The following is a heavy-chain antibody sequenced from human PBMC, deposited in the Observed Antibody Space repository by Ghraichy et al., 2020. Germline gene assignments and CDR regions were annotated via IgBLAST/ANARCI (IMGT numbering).Heavy chain of an antibody. V-gene: IGHV1-2*02. CDR2: INPNSGGT. J-gene: IGHJ1*01. Sequence: ASVKVSCKTSGYTFTGYYMHWVRQAPGQGLEWMGWINPNSGGTNYAQKFQGRVTMTRDTSVSTAYMELSGLRSDDTAIYYCARGPPEMATILYFQYWGQGTLVTVSS. D-gene: IGHD5-24*01. CDR3: ARGPPEMATILYFQY. CDR1: GYTFTGYY.